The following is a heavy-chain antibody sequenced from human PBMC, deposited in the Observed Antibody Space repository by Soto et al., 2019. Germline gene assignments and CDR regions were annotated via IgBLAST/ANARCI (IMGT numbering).Heavy chain of an antibody. CDR3: ARDHLRYCSSTSCYIPWFDP. D-gene: IGHD2-2*02. CDR2: IWYDGSNK. CDR1: GFTFSSYG. V-gene: IGHV3-33*01. J-gene: IGHJ5*02. Sequence: HPGGSLRLSCAASGFTFSSYGMHWVRQAPGKGLEWVAVIWYDGSNKYYADSVKGRFTISRDNSKNTLYLQMNSLRAEDTAVYYCARDHLRYCSSTSCYIPWFDPWGQGTLVTVSS.